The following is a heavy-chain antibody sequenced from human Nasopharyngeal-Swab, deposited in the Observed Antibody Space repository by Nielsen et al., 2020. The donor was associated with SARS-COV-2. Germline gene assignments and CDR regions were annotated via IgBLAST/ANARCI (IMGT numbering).Heavy chain of an antibody. CDR2: ISYDGSHE. CDR1: GFTFSNFA. J-gene: IGHJ6*03. Sequence: GGSLRLSCAASGFTFSNFAMHWVRQAPGKGLEWVGLISYDGSHENYADSVRGRFTFSRDNSKDTVYLQMNSLRPEDTAVYYCARDSVYNFGVFIITTSFMDVWGKGTTVTVSS. V-gene: IGHV3-30*04. D-gene: IGHD3-3*01. CDR3: ARDSVYNFGVFIITTSFMDV.